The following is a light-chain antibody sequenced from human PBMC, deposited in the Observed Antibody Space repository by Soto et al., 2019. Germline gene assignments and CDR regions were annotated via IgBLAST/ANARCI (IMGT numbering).Light chain of an antibody. CDR2: DDR. V-gene: IGLV3-21*02. Sequence: SYELTQPPSVSVAPGQTARITCGGNDIGRERGNWYQQKPGQAPVLVVFDDRDRPSGSHERFSGSNSGNTATLTISRVEVGDEADYYCQVWYRASDHPGVFGTGTKVTVL. CDR1: DIGRER. CDR3: QVWYRASDHPGV. J-gene: IGLJ1*01.